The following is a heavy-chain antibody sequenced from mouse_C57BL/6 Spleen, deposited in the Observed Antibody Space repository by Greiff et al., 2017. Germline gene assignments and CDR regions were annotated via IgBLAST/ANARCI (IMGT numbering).Heavy chain of an antibody. D-gene: IGHD1-1*01. J-gene: IGHJ2*01. V-gene: IGHV5-17*01. CDR2: ISSGSSTI. CDR3: ARWSSPYYFDY. CDR1: GFTFSDYG. Sequence: EVKLMESGGGLVKPGGSLKLSCAASGFTFSDYGMHWVRQAPEKGLEWVAYISSGSSTIYYADTVKGRFTISRDNAKNTLFLQMTSLRSEDTAMYYCARWSSPYYFDYWGQGTTLTVSS.